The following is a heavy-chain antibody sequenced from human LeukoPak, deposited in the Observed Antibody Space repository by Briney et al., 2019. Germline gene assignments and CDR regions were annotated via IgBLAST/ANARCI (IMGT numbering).Heavy chain of an antibody. D-gene: IGHD6-19*01. CDR3: ARDPTADVTVAGTVWFDP. CDR1: GGTFSSYA. J-gene: IGHJ5*02. CDR2: IIPILGIA. Sequence: SVKVSCKASGGTFSSYAISWVRQAPGQGLEWMGRIIPILGIANYAQKFQGRVTITADKSTGTAYMELSSLRSEDTAVYYCARDPTADVTVAGTVWFDPWGQGTLVTVSS. V-gene: IGHV1-69*04.